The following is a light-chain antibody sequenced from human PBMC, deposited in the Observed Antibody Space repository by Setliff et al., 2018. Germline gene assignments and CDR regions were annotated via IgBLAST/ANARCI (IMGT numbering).Light chain of an antibody. CDR2: STK. Sequence: QTVVTQEPSFSVSPGGTVTITCGLNSGSVSASDYPSWYQQTPGQAPRTLIYSTKTRSSGVPDRFSGSILGNKAALTITGAQADDESDCYCVLYMGGGMWVFGGGTKVTVL. V-gene: IGLV8-61*01. CDR3: VLYMGGGMWV. J-gene: IGLJ2*01. CDR1: SGSVSASDY.